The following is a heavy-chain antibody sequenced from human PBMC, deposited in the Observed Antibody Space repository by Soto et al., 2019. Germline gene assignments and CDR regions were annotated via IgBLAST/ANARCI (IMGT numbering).Heavy chain of an antibody. CDR2: INGDGSSA. CDR3: XXXXRWLQRHDPFDM. D-gene: IGHD5-12*01. CDR1: GFTFNSYW. Sequence: EVQLVESGGGLVQPGGSLRLSCAASGFTFNSYWMHWVRQAPGKGLVWVSRINGDGSSADYADSVKGRFTVSRDNXXXXXXXXXXXXXXXXXXXXXXXXXXRWLQRHDPFDMWGQGTVVTVSS. V-gene: IGHV3-74*01. J-gene: IGHJ3*02.